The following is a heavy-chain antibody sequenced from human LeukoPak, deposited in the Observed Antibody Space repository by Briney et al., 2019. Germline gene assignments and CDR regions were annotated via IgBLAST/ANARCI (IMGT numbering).Heavy chain of an antibody. V-gene: IGHV4-30-4*07. CDR2: IYFTRIT. D-gene: IGHD1-1*01. J-gene: IGHJ4*02. CDR1: GGSITSGDYS. CDR3: ARANTDDGFYFDY. Sequence: SETLSLTCAVAGGSITSGDYSWSWIRQTPGKGLEWIGHIYFTRITYYNPTLESRATVSVETSNNQFSLKLSSVTAADTAVYYCARANTDDGFYFDYWGQGTLVTVSS.